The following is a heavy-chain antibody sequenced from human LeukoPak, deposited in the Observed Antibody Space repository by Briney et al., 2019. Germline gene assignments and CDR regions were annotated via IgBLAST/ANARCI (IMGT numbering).Heavy chain of an antibody. CDR3: AKDRSIAAAGTGDYFDY. CDR1: GFTFSSYA. Sequence: GGSLRLSCAASGFTFSSYAMSWVRQAPGKGLEWVSAISGSGGSTYYADSVKGRFTISRDNSKNTLYLQMNSLRAEDTAVYYCAKDRSIAAAGTGDYFDYWGQGTLVTVSS. J-gene: IGHJ4*02. V-gene: IGHV3-23*01. D-gene: IGHD6-13*01. CDR2: ISGSGGST.